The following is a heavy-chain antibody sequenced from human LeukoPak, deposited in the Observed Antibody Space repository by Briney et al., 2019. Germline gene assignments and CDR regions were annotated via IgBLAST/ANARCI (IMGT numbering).Heavy chain of an antibody. V-gene: IGHV4-34*01. J-gene: IGHJ4*02. CDR1: GGSFSGYY. CDR3: ARLQVRNYGPRGLDY. Sequence: SETLSLTCAVYGGSFSGYYWSWIRQPPGKGLEWIGEINHSGSTNYNPSLKSRVTISVDTSKNQFSLKLSSVTAADTAVYYCARLQVRNYGPRGLDYWGQGTLVTVSS. D-gene: IGHD3-10*01. CDR2: INHSGST.